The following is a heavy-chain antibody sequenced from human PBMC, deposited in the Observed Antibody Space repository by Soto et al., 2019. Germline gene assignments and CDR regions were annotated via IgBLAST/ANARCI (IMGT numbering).Heavy chain of an antibody. D-gene: IGHD1-1*01. V-gene: IGHV2-5*02. J-gene: IGHJ1*01. CDR1: GFSLSTSGVG. Sequence: QINLKESGPTLVKPTQTLTLTCTFSGFSLSTSGVGVGWIRQPPGKALEWLALIYWDDDKRYSPSLKTRLTITTDTSKNQVVLIMTTMDPVDTATYSCAHNNVSTGFRHWGQGTLVTVSS. CDR3: AHNNVSTGFRH. CDR2: IYWDDDK.